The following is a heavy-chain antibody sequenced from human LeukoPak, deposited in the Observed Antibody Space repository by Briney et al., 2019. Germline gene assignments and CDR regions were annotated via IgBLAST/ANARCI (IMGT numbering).Heavy chain of an antibody. CDR1: GFTFSSYE. Sequence: GGSLRLSCAASGFTFSSYEMNWVRQAPGKGLEWVSYISSSGGTIYYADSVKGRFTISRDNAKHSLYLQMNSLRAEDTAVYYCARSPYYYGSGSYRHNDYWGQGNLVTVSS. D-gene: IGHD3-10*01. J-gene: IGHJ4*02. CDR3: ARSPYYYGSGSYRHNDY. CDR2: ISSSGGTI. V-gene: IGHV3-48*03.